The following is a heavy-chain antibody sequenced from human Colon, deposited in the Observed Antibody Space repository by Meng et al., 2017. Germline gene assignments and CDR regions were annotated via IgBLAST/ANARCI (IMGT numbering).Heavy chain of an antibody. CDR2: ISGSGGST. CDR1: GFTCSSYA. CDR3: AKELGAPGY. D-gene: IGHD1-26*01. Sequence: VERVGAGRCLVQPGGSLRLSCADSGFTCSSYAMSWVRQAPGKGLEWVSAISGSGGSTYYADSVKGRFTISRDNSKNTLYLQMNSLRAEDTAVYYCAKELGAPGYWGQGTLVTVSS. J-gene: IGHJ4*02. V-gene: IGHV3-23*04.